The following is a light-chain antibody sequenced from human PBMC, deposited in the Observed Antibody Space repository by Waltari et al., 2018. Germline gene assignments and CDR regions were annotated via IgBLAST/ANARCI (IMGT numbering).Light chain of an antibody. CDR2: DVN. CDR1: SSDVGGYKY. CDR3: SSYTSSTIPV. V-gene: IGLV2-14*03. J-gene: IGLJ1*01. Sequence: QSALTQPASLSGSPGQSIPIPCTGTSSDVGGYKYVSWYQQHPDKAPKLMLYDVNKRPSGVSNRFSGSKSGNTASLTISSLQAEDEADYYCSSYTSSTIPVFGTGTKVTVL.